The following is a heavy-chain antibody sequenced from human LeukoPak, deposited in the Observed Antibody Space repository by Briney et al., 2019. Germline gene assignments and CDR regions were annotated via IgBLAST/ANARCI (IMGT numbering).Heavy chain of an antibody. Sequence: GGSLRLSCAASGFTVSSNYMSWVRQAPGKGLEWVSVIYSGGSTYYADSVKGRFTISRDNSKNTLYLQMNSLRAEDTAVYYCARDLGWLLLPGSGLWGQGTLVTVSS. CDR2: IYSGGST. CDR1: GFTVSSNY. D-gene: IGHD3-22*01. V-gene: IGHV3-66*01. J-gene: IGHJ4*02. CDR3: ARDLGWLLLPGSGL.